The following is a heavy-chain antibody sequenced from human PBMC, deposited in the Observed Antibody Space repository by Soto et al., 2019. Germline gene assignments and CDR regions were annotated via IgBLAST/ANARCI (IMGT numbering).Heavy chain of an antibody. D-gene: IGHD3-16*01. CDR2: IGGSAGGT. V-gene: IGHV3-23*04. J-gene: IGHJ6*02. CDR1: RFTFSSYT. Sequence: EVQLVESGGGLVQPGGSLRLSCAASRFTFSSYTMSWVRQAPGKGLEWISTIGGSAGGTYYADSVKGRFTISRDNSESTLYLQMDSLRAEDTAVYYCAKVGGATIRNGMDVWGQGTTVTVSS. CDR3: AKVGGATIRNGMDV.